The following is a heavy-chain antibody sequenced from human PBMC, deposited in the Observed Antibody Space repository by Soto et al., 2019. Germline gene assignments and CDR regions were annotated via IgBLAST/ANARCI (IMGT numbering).Heavy chain of an antibody. CDR1: GFTFSSYW. CDR3: ARDQRASGGPPDFDY. J-gene: IGHJ4*02. D-gene: IGHD2-8*02. V-gene: IGHV3-7*01. Sequence: GGSLRLSCAASGFTFSSYWMSWVRQAPGKGLEWVANIKQDGSEKYYVDSVKGRFTISRDNAKNSLYLQMNSLRAEDTAVYYCARDQRASGGPPDFDYWGQGTLVTVSS. CDR2: IKQDGSEK.